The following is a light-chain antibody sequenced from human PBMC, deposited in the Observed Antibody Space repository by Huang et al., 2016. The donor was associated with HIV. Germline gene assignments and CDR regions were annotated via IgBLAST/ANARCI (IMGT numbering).Light chain of an antibody. CDR2: DAS. V-gene: IGKV3-11*01. J-gene: IGKJ5*01. CDR1: QSVSSY. CDR3: QQRAIWPPIT. Sequence: EVVLTQSPATLSLSPGERATLSCRASQSVSSYLAWYQQKPGQAPRLLIYDASNRATGIPARVSGSWSGSDFTLTISSLEPEDFAIYYCQQRAIWPPITFGQGTRLDIK.